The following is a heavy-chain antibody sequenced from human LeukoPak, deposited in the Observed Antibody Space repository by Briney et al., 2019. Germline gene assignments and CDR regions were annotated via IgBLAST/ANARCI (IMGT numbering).Heavy chain of an antibody. Sequence: ASVKVSCKASGYTFTSYGISWVRQAPGQGLEWMGWISAYNGNTNYAQKLQGRVTMTTDTSTSTAYMELSSLRSEDTAMYYCARMSGATTSFDYWGQGTLVTVSS. V-gene: IGHV1-18*01. CDR2: ISAYNGNT. CDR3: ARMSGATTSFDY. CDR1: GYTFTSYG. J-gene: IGHJ4*02. D-gene: IGHD1-26*01.